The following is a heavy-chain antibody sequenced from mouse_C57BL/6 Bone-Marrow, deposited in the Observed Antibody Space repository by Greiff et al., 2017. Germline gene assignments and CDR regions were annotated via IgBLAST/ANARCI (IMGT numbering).Heavy chain of an antibody. CDR1: GYTFTSYW. Sequence: QVQLQQPGAELVRPGSSVKLSCKASGYTFTSYWMDWVKQRPGQGLEWIGNIYPSDSETHYNQKFKDKATLTVDKSSSTAYMQLSSLTSEDSAVYYCAREDHGAMDDWGQGTSVTVSS. CDR3: AREDHGAMDD. V-gene: IGHV1-61*01. CDR2: IYPSDSET. J-gene: IGHJ4*01.